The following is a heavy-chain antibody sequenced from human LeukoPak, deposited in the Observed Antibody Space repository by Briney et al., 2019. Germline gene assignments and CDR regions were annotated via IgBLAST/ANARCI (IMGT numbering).Heavy chain of an antibody. CDR1: GGSISSYY. V-gene: IGHV4-59*01. Sequence: SETLSLTCTVSGGSISSYYWSWIRQPPGKGLEWIGYIYYSGSTNYNPSLKSRVTISVDTSKNQFSLKLSSVTAADTAVYYCARGRLVGATDPYYFDYWGQGTLVTVSS. D-gene: IGHD1-26*01. J-gene: IGHJ4*02. CDR2: IYYSGST. CDR3: ARGRLVGATDPYYFDY.